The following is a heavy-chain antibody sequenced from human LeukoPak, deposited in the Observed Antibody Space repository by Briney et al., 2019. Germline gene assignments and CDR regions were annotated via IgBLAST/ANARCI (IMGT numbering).Heavy chain of an antibody. CDR1: GYTFSKYG. CDR3: ARLGGWGGHSVDY. V-gene: IGHV3-33*01. D-gene: IGHD3-10*01. J-gene: IGHJ4*02. Sequence: GGSLRLSCAAPGYTFSKYGMHWVRRAPGKGLEWVAIIWLDGSEEYYADSVKGRFTISRDNSKDTLYLQLNSLRVEDTAVYYCARLGGWGGHSVDYWGQGTLVTVSS. CDR2: IWLDGSEE.